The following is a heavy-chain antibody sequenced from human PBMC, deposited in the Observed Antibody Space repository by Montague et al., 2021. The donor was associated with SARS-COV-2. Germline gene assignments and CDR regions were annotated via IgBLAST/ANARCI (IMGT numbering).Heavy chain of an antibody. J-gene: IGHJ4*02. D-gene: IGHD1-1*01. V-gene: IGHV3-43*02. Sequence: SLRLSCAASGFTFDDFAMHWVRQVPGKGLEWISFVSGDGGSTYYAGSVKGRFTISRDNNKNSLYLQMNSPRTEDTALYYCAKKGGTTTDFDSWGQGTLVAVSS. CDR1: GFTFDDFA. CDR2: VSGDGGST. CDR3: AKKGGTTTDFDS.